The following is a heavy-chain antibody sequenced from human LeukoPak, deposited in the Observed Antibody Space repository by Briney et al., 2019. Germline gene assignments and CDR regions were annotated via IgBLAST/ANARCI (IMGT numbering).Heavy chain of an antibody. D-gene: IGHD3-22*01. V-gene: IGHV1-69*05. J-gene: IGHJ4*02. Sequence: SVKVSCKASGGTFSSYAISWVRQAPGQGLEWMGRIIPIFGTANYAQKFQGRVTITTDESTSTAYMELSSLRSEDTAVYYCASPPYDSSGYLRPWGQGTLVTVSS. CDR3: ASPPYDSSGYLRP. CDR1: GGTFSSYA. CDR2: IIPIFGTA.